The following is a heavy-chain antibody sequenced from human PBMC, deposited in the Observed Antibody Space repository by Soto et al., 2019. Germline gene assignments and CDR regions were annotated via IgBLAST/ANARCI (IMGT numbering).Heavy chain of an antibody. CDR3: ARRVALAPVYDAYDI. CDR1: GFTFIIYG. D-gene: IGHD2-8*01. CDR2: VSANNLNT. Sequence: ASVKVSCKASGFTFIIYGVTWVRQAPEQGLEWMGWVSANNLNTHYAQKLQGRVTMTTDTSTSTAYMELRSLRPDDTAVYYCARRVALAPVYDAYDIWGQGTMVTVSS. J-gene: IGHJ3*02. V-gene: IGHV1-18*01.